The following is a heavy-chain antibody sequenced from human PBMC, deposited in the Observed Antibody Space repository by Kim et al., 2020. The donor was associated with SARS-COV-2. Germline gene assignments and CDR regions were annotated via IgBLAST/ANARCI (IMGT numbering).Heavy chain of an antibody. V-gene: IGHV3-15*01. CDR1: GFTFSNAW. Sequence: GGSLRLSCAASGFTFSNAWMSWVRQAPGKGLEWIGRIKSKIDGGTTDYDTSVKGRFTISRDDSQNTLYLQMDSLKTEDTGVYFCTTEIRWEVLDLNYWGQGTLVTVSS. J-gene: IGHJ4*02. CDR2: IKSKIDGGTT. D-gene: IGHD1-26*01. CDR3: TTEIRWEVLDLNY.